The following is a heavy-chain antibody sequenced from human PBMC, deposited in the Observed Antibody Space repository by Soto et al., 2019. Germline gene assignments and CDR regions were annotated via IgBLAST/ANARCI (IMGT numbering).Heavy chain of an antibody. CDR2: IIPIFGTA. CDR3: AIGRKVSNHYYYYGMDV. J-gene: IGHJ6*02. CDR1: GGTFSSYA. Sequence: QVQLVQSGAEVKKPGSSVKVSCKASGGTFSSYAISWVRQAPGQGLEWMGGIIPIFGTANYAQKFQGRVTITAVDSTSTDYMELRSLSSEDTAVYYCAIGRKVSNHYYYYGMDVGGQGTTVTASS. D-gene: IGHD4-4*01. V-gene: IGHV1-69*01.